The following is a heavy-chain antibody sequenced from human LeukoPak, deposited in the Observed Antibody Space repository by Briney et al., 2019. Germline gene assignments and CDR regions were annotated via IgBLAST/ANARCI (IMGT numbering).Heavy chain of an antibody. D-gene: IGHD7-27*01. V-gene: IGHV3-23*01. CDR1: GFSLSSYG. Sequence: GGTLRLSCAASGFSLSSYGMTWVRQAPGRGLEWVSGITGSGGRADYADSVKGRFTTSRDNSKNTLYLQMNSLRAEDTAMYYCAREEGGKLGIDYYFDYWGQGTLVTVSS. CDR3: AREEGGKLGIDYYFDY. J-gene: IGHJ4*02. CDR2: ITGSGGRA.